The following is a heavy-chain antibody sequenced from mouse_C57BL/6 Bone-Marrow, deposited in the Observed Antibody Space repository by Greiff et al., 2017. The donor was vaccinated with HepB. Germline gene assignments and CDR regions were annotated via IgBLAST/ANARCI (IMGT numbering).Heavy chain of an antibody. CDR1: GFTFTDYY. Sequence: DVMLVESGGGLVQPGGSLSLSCAASGFTFTDYYMSWVRQPPGKALEWLGFMRNKANGYTTEYSASVQGRFTISRDNSQSILYLQMNALRAEDSATYYCARYGDYDLDYWGQGTTLTVSS. CDR2: MRNKANGYTT. D-gene: IGHD2-4*01. V-gene: IGHV7-3*01. J-gene: IGHJ2*01. CDR3: ARYGDYDLDY.